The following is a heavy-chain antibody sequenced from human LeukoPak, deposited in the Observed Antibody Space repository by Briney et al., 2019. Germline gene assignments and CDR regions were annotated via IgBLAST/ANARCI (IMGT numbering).Heavy chain of an antibody. Sequence: ASVKDSCKASGYTFTGYFMHWVRPAPGQGVEWMGWINPNSGGTKYAQKFQGRVTMTRDTSISTAYMQLSRLRSDDTAVYYCARVVVVPAASEKGGNWFDPWGQGTLVTVSS. V-gene: IGHV1-2*02. J-gene: IGHJ5*02. CDR1: GYTFTGYF. D-gene: IGHD2-2*01. CDR3: ARVVVVPAASEKGGNWFDP. CDR2: INPNSGGT.